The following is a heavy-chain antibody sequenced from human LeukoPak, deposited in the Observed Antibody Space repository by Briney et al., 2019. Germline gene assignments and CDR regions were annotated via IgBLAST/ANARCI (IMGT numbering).Heavy chain of an antibody. CDR3: ARDMLPRTTVTTPGDY. V-gene: IGHV1-2*02. Sequence: ASVKVSCKTSGYRFTDYYIHWVRQAPGQGLEWMGWINPNSGGTKYAQKFQGRVTMTRDTSISTAYMELTSLRSDDTAVYYCARDMLPRTTVTTPGDYWGQGTPVTVSS. CDR2: INPNSGGT. J-gene: IGHJ4*02. CDR1: GYRFTDYY. D-gene: IGHD4-17*01.